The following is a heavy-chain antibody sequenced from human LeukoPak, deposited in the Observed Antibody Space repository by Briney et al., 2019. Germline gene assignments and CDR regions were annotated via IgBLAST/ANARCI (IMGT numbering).Heavy chain of an antibody. Sequence: GGSLRLSXAASGFTFSSYGMHWVRQAPGKGLEWVGFIQYDGSNKYYADSVKGRFTISRDNSKNTLYLQMNSLRAEDTAVYYCAKIYCSSTSCVEYWGQGTLVTVSS. D-gene: IGHD2-2*01. CDR3: AKIYCSSTSCVEY. J-gene: IGHJ4*02. CDR2: IQYDGSNK. V-gene: IGHV3-30*02. CDR1: GFTFSSYG.